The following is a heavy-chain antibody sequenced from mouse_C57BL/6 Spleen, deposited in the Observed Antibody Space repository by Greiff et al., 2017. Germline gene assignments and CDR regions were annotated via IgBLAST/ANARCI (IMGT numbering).Heavy chain of an antibody. V-gene: IGHV1-52*01. J-gene: IGHJ2*01. CDR3: ARAYYYGVDY. Sequence: VQLQQSGAELVRPGSSVKLSCKASGYTFTSYWMHWVKQRPIQGLEWIGNIDPSDSETHYNQKFKDKATLTVDKSSSTAYMQLSSLTSEDSAVYYCARAYYYGVDYWGQGTTLTVSS. D-gene: IGHD1-1*01. CDR2: IDPSDSET. CDR1: GYTFTSYW.